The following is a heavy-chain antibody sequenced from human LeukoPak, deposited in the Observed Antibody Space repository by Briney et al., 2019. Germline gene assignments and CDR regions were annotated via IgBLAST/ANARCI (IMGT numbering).Heavy chain of an antibody. J-gene: IGHJ1*01. CDR3: PRVSEDYSSGWYEEYFQY. CDR1: GFTFSRYG. Sequence: GGSLRLSCAASGFTFSRYGMHWVRQAPGKGLEWVAVIWYDGSKKNYADSVKGRFTISRDNSKNTLNLQMTSLRAEATAVYYCPRVSEDYSSGWYEEYFQYWGQGTLVIVSS. CDR2: IWYDGSKK. V-gene: IGHV3-33*01. D-gene: IGHD6-19*01.